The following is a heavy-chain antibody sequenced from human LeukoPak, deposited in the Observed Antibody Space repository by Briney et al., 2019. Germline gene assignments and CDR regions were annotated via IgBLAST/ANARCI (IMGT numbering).Heavy chain of an antibody. CDR1: GFTFSTYG. V-gene: IGHV3-30*18. D-gene: IGHD6-13*01. CDR2: TSYDGNNK. J-gene: IGHJ4*02. CDR3: AKDIAAAPNGALDY. Sequence: PGGSLRLSCAASGFTFSTYGMHWVRQAPGKGLEWVAVTSYDGNNKYYVDFVKGRFTISRDNSKNTLYLQMNSLRAEDTALYYCAKDIAAAPNGALDYWGQGTLVTVSS.